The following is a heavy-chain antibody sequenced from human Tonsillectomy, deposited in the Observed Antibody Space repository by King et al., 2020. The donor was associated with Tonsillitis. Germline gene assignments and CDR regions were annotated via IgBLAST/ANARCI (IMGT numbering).Heavy chain of an antibody. V-gene: IGHV3-21*01. J-gene: IGHJ4*02. CDR2: ISSSSTYI. CDR1: GLTFSSYS. D-gene: IGHD2-15*01. CDR3: ARDGAKYCFGGTCPYFDF. Sequence: VQLVESGGGLVKPGGSLRLSCAASGLTFSSYSMNWVRQAPGKGLEWVSSISSSSTYIRYADSVQGRFTISRDHAGDSLSLQMNSLRAEDTAVYYCARDGAKYCFGGTCPYFDFWGQGILVTVSS.